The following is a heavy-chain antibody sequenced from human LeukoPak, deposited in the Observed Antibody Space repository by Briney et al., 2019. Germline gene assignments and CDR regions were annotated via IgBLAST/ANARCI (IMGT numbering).Heavy chain of an antibody. J-gene: IGHJ3*02. CDR2: ISYDGSDK. Sequence: GGSLRLSCTASGFTFNYHAMYWVRQAPGKGLQCVAVISYDGSDKYYADSVKGRFTISRDNSKNTLYLQMNSLRAEDTAVYYCAKDSRLHYYDSSGYYADAFDIWGQGTMVTVSS. V-gene: IGHV3-30*04. CDR1: GFTFNYHA. CDR3: AKDSRLHYYDSSGYYADAFDI. D-gene: IGHD3-22*01.